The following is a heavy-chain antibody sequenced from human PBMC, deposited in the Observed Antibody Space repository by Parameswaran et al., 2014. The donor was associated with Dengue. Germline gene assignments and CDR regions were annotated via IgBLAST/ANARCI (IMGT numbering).Heavy chain of an antibody. Sequence: WVRQAPGQGLEWMGWMNPKSGNTGYAQKFQGRVTMTRSTSISTAYMELSSLRSEDTGVYYCARGPYCSGGSCYSGYWGQGTLVTVSS. CDR2: MNPKSGNT. D-gene: IGHD2-15*01. J-gene: IGHJ4*02. CDR3: ARGPYCSGGSCYSGY. V-gene: IGHV1-8*01.